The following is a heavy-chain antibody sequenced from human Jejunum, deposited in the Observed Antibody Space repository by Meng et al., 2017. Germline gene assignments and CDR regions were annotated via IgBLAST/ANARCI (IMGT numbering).Heavy chain of an antibody. CDR1: GVSTTAPFY. D-gene: IGHD1-14*01. CDR3: ARAIRERYFDS. CDR2: VWPSGAT. V-gene: IGHV4-4*02. J-gene: IGHJ4*02. Sequence: QVRRQGSGPGLVKPSGTLSLTCTVSGVSTTAPFYWTWIRQAPGKGLEWIGEVWPSGATYYNPSLSSRITISIDTSNNQFSLEVAFLTAADTAVYYCARAIRERYFDSWGQGTLVTVSS.